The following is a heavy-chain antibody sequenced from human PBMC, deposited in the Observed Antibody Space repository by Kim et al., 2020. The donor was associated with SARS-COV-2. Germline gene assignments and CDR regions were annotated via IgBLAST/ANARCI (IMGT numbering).Heavy chain of an antibody. V-gene: IGHV1-69*04. CDR2: IIPILGIA. CDR1: GGTFSSYA. CDR3: ARERIYYDSSGLAYFDY. D-gene: IGHD3-22*01. J-gene: IGHJ4*02. Sequence: SVKVSCKASGGTFSSYAISWVRQAPGQGLEWMGRIIPILGIANYAQKFQGRVTITADKSTSTAYMELSSLRSEDTAVYYCARERIYYDSSGLAYFDYWGQGTLVTVSS.